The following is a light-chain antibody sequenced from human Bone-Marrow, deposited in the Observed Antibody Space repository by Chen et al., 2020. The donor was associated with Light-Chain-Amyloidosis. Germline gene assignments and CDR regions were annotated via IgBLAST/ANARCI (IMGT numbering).Light chain of an antibody. CDR1: NFNIGTYY. J-gene: IGLJ1*01. Sequence: QSVLTQPPSVSAAPGQKFCISSSGGNFNIGTYYVSWYRQFPGEAPQLLIYDNNKRPSGIPDRFSGSKSGTSATLGIAGLQTGDEADYYCGTWDISLSGFYVFGTGTTVTVL. CDR3: GTWDISLSGFYV. V-gene: IGLV1-51*01. CDR2: DNN.